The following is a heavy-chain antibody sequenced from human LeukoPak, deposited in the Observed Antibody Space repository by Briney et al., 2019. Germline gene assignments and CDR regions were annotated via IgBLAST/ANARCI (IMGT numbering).Heavy chain of an antibody. CDR1: GYTFTGYY. D-gene: IGHD6-19*01. CDR3: ARLLYSSGWYYYFDY. Sequence: ASVTVSCKASGYTFTGYYLHWVRQAPGQGLEWMGWINPNSGGTSCAQKYQGRVTMTRDTSISTAYMELSSLRSDDTAVYFCARLLYSSGWYYYFDYWGQGTLVTVSS. V-gene: IGHV1-2*02. J-gene: IGHJ4*02. CDR2: INPNSGGT.